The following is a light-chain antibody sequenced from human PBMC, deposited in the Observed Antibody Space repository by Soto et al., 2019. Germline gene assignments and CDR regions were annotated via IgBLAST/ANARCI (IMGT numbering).Light chain of an antibody. CDR1: QSVSNN. J-gene: IGKJ1*01. CDR3: QQYNNWPPWT. V-gene: IGKV3-15*01. Sequence: ILMTQSPATLSVSPGERATLSCRASQSVSNNLAWYQQKPGQAPRLLLYDASTSATGIPARFSGSGSGTEFTLTISGLQSEDFAVYYCQQYNNWPPWTFGQGTKVEIK. CDR2: DAS.